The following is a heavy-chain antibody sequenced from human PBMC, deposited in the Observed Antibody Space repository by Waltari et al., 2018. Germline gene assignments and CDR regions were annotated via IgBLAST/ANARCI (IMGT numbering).Heavy chain of an antibody. V-gene: IGHV4-39*02. J-gene: IGHJ4*02. CDR3: ASRPEFTSGSAIDF. CDR1: GGSMASHHFY. CDR2: MYYTGST. Sequence: QLQLPESGPGLVKPSETLSLPCAVAGGSMASHHFYWVWVRQPPGKGLQLIGTMYYTGSTYYSPSLRSRVTISVDTSKNRFSLKLTSVTAADTAVYFCASRPEFTSGSAIDFWGQGTLVTVSS. D-gene: IGHD6-19*01.